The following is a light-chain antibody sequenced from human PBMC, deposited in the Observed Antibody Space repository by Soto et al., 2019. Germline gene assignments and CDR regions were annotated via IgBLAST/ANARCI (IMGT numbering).Light chain of an antibody. V-gene: IGKV3-11*01. CDR1: QSIGSY. CDR2: DAS. Sequence: EIVLTQSPATLSLSPGERATLSCRASQSIGSYLAWYQQKPGQAPRLLIYDASNRATGIPARFSGSGSGTDFTLTISGLEPEDFAVYYCQLRNNWPPTWTFGQGTKVES. J-gene: IGKJ1*01. CDR3: QLRNNWPPTWT.